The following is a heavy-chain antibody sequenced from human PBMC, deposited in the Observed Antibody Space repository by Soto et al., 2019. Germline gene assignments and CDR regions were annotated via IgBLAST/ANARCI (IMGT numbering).Heavy chain of an antibody. Sequence: GGSLRLSCAASGFTFSSYTMNWVRQAPGKGLEWVSYISSSSTIYYADSVKGRFTISRDNAKNSRYLQMNNLRVEDTAVYYCAKGGSCSSTSGPWRSWFAPWGPGTLVTVSA. CDR1: GFTFSSYT. J-gene: IGHJ5*02. CDR3: AKGGSCSSTSGPWRSWFAP. D-gene: IGHD2-2*01. V-gene: IGHV3-48*04. CDR2: ISSSSTI.